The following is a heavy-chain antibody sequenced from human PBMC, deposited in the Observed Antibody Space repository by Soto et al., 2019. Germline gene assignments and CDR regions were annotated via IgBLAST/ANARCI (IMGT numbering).Heavy chain of an antibody. Sequence: PGGSLRLSCAASGFTFSDSAMHWVRQASGKGLEWVGRIRNKASSYATGYAASVKGRLTISRDDSKNTAYLQMDSLKTEDTAVYYCTRVSVTPFDYWGQGTLVTVSS. D-gene: IGHD4-17*01. CDR2: IRNKASSYAT. CDR3: TRVSVTPFDY. J-gene: IGHJ4*02. CDR1: GFTFSDSA. V-gene: IGHV3-73*01.